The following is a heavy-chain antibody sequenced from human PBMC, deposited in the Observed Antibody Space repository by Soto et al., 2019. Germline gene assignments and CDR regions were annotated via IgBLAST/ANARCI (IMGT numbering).Heavy chain of an antibody. D-gene: IGHD1-1*01. CDR2: ISAYNGNT. CDR3: ARVWVGTTFAYYYGMDV. CDR1: GYTFTTYG. V-gene: IGHV1-18*01. J-gene: IGHJ6*02. Sequence: ASVKVSCKASGYTFTTYGINWVRQAPGQGLEWMGWISAYNGNTNYAQKLQGRVTMTTDTSTSTAYMELRSLRSDDTAVYYCARVWVGTTFAYYYGMDVWGQGTTVSVSS.